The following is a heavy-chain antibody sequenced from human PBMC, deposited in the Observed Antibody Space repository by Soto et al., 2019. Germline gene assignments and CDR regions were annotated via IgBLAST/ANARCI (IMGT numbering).Heavy chain of an antibody. D-gene: IGHD2-15*01. CDR2: IWYDGSNK. J-gene: IGHJ6*02. CDR1: GFTFSSYG. Sequence: QVQLVESGGGVVQPGRSLRLSCAASGFTFSSYGMHWVRQAPGKGLEWVAVIWYDGSNKYYADSVKGRFTISRDNSKNTLYLQMNSLRAEDTAVYYCARGPDIVVVVAATPRGGEDYGMDVWGQGTTVTVSS. V-gene: IGHV3-33*01. CDR3: ARGPDIVVVVAATPRGGEDYGMDV.